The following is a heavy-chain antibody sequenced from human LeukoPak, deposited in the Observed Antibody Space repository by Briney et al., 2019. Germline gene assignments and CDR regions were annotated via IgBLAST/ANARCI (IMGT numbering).Heavy chain of an antibody. CDR3: ARRIRVGSNNHYYHSNTFPFDY. D-gene: IGHD3-22*01. V-gene: IGHV4-34*01. J-gene: IGHJ4*02. CDR2: INHSGST. CDR1: GGSFSGYY. Sequence: SETLSLTCAVYGGSFSGYYWSWIRQAPGKGLEWIGEINHSGSTNYNPSLKSRVTISVDTSKNQFSLKLSSVTAADTAVYYCARRIRVGSNNHYYHSNTFPFDYWGQGTLVTVSS.